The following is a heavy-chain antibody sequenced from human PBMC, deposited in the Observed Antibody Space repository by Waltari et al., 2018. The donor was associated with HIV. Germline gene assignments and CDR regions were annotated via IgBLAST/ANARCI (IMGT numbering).Heavy chain of an antibody. CDR3: AGRSPARRLNWFDP. V-gene: IGHV3-7*01. D-gene: IGHD2-8*01. CDR2: IKQDGSEK. Sequence: EVQLVESGGGLVQHGGSLRPPCAATGLTLRSSWMSWVRQAPGKGLGWVANIKQDGSEKYYVDSMKGRFTISRDNAKNSLYLQINSLRAEDTAVYYCAGRSPARRLNWFDPWGQGTLVIVSS. J-gene: IGHJ5*02. CDR1: GLTLRSSW.